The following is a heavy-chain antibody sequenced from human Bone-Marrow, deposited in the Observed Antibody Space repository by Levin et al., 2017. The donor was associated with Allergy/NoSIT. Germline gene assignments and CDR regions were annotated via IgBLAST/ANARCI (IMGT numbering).Heavy chain of an antibody. J-gene: IGHJ5*02. D-gene: IGHD3-9*01. Sequence: GASVKVSCKGSGYSFSSYWIAWVRQMPGKGLESMGVIFPGDSDIKYSPSFQGQVTISADNSTSAAYLQWNTLKASDTAIYFCARAISYSDILTSHNNWFDRWGQGTLVTVSS. CDR3: ARAISYSDILTSHNNWFDR. CDR2: IFPGDSDI. CDR1: GYSFSSYW. V-gene: IGHV5-51*01.